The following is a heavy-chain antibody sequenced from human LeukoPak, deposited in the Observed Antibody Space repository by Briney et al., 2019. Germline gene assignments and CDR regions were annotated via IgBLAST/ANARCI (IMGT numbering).Heavy chain of an antibody. J-gene: IGHJ4*02. CDR2: IIPILGIA. CDR1: GGTFSSYA. CDR3: ARAGGSYYGY. D-gene: IGHD1-26*01. V-gene: IGHV1-69*04. Sequence: SVKVSCRASGGTFSSYAISWVRQAPGQGLEWMGRIIPILGIANYAQKFQGRVTITADKSTSTAYMELSSLRSEDTAVYYCARAGGSYYGYWGQGTLVTVSS.